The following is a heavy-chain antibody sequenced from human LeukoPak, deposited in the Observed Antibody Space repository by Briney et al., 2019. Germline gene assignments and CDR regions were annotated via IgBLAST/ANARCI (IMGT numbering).Heavy chain of an antibody. V-gene: IGHV4-39*01. CDR2: IYFSGTP. CDR1: RGSIRTADYY. D-gene: IGHD6-13*01. CDR3: ARTSSWYAGAWFDS. Sequence: SSETLSLTCTVSRGSIRTADYYWAWVRQPPGEGLEWLGSIYFSGTPYFNPSLKSRVAVSIDTSKNQFSLKVTSVNASDTAVYFCARTSSWYAGAWFDSWGQGTLVTVSS. J-gene: IGHJ5*01.